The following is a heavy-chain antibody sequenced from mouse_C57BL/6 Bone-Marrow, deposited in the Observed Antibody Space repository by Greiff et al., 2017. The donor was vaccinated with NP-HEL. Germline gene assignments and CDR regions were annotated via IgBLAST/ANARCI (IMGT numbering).Heavy chain of an antibody. CDR2: ISSGGSYT. CDR3: ARRPSSFYYYGSSPFAY. Sequence: EVQVVESGGDLVKPGGSLKLSCAASGFTLSSYGMSWVRQTPDKRLEWVATISSGGSYTYYPDSVKGRFTISRDNAKNTLYLQMSSLKSEDTAMYYCARRPSSFYYYGSSPFAYWGQGTLVTVSA. CDR1: GFTLSSYG. J-gene: IGHJ3*01. V-gene: IGHV5-6*01. D-gene: IGHD1-1*01.